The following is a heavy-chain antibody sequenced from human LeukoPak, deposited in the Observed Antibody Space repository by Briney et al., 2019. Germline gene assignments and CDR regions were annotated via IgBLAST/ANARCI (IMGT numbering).Heavy chain of an antibody. CDR1: GYTFTGYY. D-gene: IGHD3-22*01. CDR3: ARGAGSDYDSSGYSFDY. CDR2: INPNSGGT. V-gene: IGHV1-2*02. Sequence: SVKVSCKASGYTFTGYYMHWARQAPGQGLEWMGWINPNSGGTDYAQKFQGRVTMTRDTSISTAYMEVSRLRSDDTAVYYCARGAGSDYDSSGYSFDYWGQGTLVTVSS. J-gene: IGHJ4*02.